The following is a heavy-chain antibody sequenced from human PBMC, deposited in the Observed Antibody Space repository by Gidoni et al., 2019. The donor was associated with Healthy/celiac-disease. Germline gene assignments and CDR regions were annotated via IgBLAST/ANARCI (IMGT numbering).Heavy chain of an antibody. D-gene: IGHD2-8*02. Sequence: VQLCESGGGGVRPGGSLSLACAAQGFTFDAYGMSWVRQAPGKGLEWVSGINWNGGSTGYADSVKGRFTISRDNAKNSLYLQMNSLRAEDTALYYCAVLGDDAFDIWGQGTMVTVSS. CDR1: GFTFDAYG. CDR3: AVLGDDAFDI. CDR2: INWNGGST. J-gene: IGHJ3*02. V-gene: IGHV3-20*04.